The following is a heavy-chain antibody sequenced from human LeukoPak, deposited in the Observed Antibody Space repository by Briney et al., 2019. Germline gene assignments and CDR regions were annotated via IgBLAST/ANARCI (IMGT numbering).Heavy chain of an antibody. J-gene: IGHJ4*02. CDR3: ARSHYYNSGSYIF. CDR1: GFTFNSYA. Sequence: PGGSLRLSCAASGFTFNSYAMHWVRQAPGEGLEWVAIISYDGSNIHYADSVKGRFTISRDNTRNTVYLQMNSLRVEDTVVYYCARSHYYNSGSYIFWGQGTLVTVSS. CDR2: ISYDGSNI. D-gene: IGHD3-10*01. V-gene: IGHV3-30-3*01.